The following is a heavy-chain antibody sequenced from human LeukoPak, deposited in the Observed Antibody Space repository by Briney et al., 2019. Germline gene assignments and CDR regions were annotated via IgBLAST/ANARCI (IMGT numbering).Heavy chain of an antibody. Sequence: GASVKVSCKASGYTFTSYYMHWVRQAPGQGLEWMGIINPSGGSTSYAQKFQGRVTMTRDMSTSTVYMELSRLRSDDTAVYYCARDPPIAAADTNWFDPWGQGTLVTVSS. D-gene: IGHD6-13*01. CDR2: INPSGGST. J-gene: IGHJ5*02. V-gene: IGHV1-46*01. CDR3: ARDPPIAAADTNWFDP. CDR1: GYTFTSYY.